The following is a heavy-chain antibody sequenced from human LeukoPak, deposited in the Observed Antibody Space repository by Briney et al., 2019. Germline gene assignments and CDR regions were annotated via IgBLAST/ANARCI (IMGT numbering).Heavy chain of an antibody. V-gene: IGHV4-59*08. CDR2: IYYSGST. D-gene: IGHD2-15*01. CDR3: ARHGVVVVVAATPNFPFDY. CDR1: GGSINSYY. J-gene: IGHJ4*02. Sequence: SETLSLTCTVSGGSINSYYWSWIRQPPGKGLEWIGYIYYSGSTNYNPSLKSRVTISLDTSKNQFSLKLSSVTAADTAVYYCARHGVVVVVAATPNFPFDYWGQGTLVTVSS.